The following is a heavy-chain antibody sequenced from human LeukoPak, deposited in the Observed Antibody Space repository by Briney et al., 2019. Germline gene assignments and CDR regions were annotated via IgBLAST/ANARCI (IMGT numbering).Heavy chain of an antibody. J-gene: IGHJ3*02. CDR1: GFTFSNYS. V-gene: IGHV3-48*04. CDR2: ISSRSSTI. CDR3: ASPYGSGTYYDAFDI. Sequence: SGGSLRLSCTASGFTFSNYSINWVRQAPGKGLEWVSYISSRSSTIKYADSVKGRFTISRDNAKNSLYLQMNSLRAEDTAVYYCASPYGSGTYYDAFDIWGQGTMVTVSS. D-gene: IGHD3-10*01.